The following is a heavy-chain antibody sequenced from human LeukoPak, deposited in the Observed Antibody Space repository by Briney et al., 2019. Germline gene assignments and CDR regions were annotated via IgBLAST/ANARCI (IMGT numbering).Heavy chain of an antibody. CDR3: AREESTIAARPFDY. V-gene: IGHV3-74*01. D-gene: IGHD6-6*01. CDR2: INTDGSST. J-gene: IGHJ4*02. CDR1: GFTFSSYW. Sequence: GGSLRLSCAASGFTFSSYWMHWVRQAPGKGLVGVSRINTDGSSTNYADSVKGRFTISRDNAKNTLYLQMNTLRAEDTAVYYCAREESTIAARPFDYWGQGTLVTVSS.